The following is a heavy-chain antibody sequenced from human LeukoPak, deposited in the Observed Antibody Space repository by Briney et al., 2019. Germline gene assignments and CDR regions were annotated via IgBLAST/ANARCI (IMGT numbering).Heavy chain of an antibody. J-gene: IGHJ4*02. D-gene: IGHD3-3*01. CDR1: GGSISSSSYY. V-gene: IGHV4-39*01. Sequence: SETLSLTCTVSGGSISSSSYYWGWIRQPPGKGPEWIGSIYYSGSTNYNPSRKSRVTISVDTSKNQFSLNLSSVTAADTAVYYCARAPTIFGVVIFYFDYWGQGTLVTVSS. CDR3: ARAPTIFGVVIFYFDY. CDR2: IYYSGST.